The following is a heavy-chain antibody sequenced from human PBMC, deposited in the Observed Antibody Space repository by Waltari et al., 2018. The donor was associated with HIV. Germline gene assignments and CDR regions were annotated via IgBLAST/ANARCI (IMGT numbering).Heavy chain of an antibody. Sequence: QVQLVESGGGVVQPGRSLRLSCAASGFTFTTYGMHWVRQATGKGLEWVALIWHDGSKTYYADSLKGRFTISRDNSKNTLYLQMNSLRGEDTAVYYCARQVGAALFDYWGQGALVTVSS. CDR3: ARQVGAALFDY. V-gene: IGHV3-33*01. J-gene: IGHJ4*02. CDR1: GFTFTTYG. CDR2: IWHDGSKT. D-gene: IGHD1-26*01.